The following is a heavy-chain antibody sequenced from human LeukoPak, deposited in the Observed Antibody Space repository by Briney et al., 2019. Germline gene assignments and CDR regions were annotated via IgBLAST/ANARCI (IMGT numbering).Heavy chain of an antibody. D-gene: IGHD3-22*01. J-gene: IGHJ4*02. CDR1: GFIFRNSG. Sequence: GGTLRLSCATSGFIFRNSGMSWVRQAPGKGLEWVSAISGRGSSTNYADSVKGRFTISRDNSKNTLYLQMNSLRAEDTAVYYCAKDLGDSSGYYYETDNFDYWGQGTLVTVSS. CDR2: ISGRGSST. CDR3: AKDLGDSSGYYYETDNFDY. V-gene: IGHV3-23*01.